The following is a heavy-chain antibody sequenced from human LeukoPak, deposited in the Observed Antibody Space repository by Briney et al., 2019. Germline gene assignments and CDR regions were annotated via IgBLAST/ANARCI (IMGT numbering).Heavy chain of an antibody. D-gene: IGHD6-19*01. CDR1: GFTFSSYA. V-gene: IGHV3-23*01. CDR2: ISGSGGST. Sequence: GGSLRLSCAASGFTFSSYAMSWVRQAPGKGLEWVSAISGSGGSTYYADSVKGRFTISRDNTKNSLYLQMNSLRAEDTAIYYCATNGGSGYSTGWYQEGSWFGPWGQGTLVTVSS. J-gene: IGHJ5*02. CDR3: ATNGGSGYSTGWYQEGSWFGP.